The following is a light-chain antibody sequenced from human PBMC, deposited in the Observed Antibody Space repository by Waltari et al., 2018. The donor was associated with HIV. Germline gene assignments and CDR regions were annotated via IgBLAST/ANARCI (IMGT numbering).Light chain of an antibody. CDR3: AAWDDSLNGYV. Sequence: QSVLPPPPSASGPPGQRVTISCSGGSSTLGITPVNGFQQLPGTAPKLLIYNNDQRPSGVPDRFSGSKSGTSASLAISGLQSEDEADYYCAAWDDSLNGYVFGTGTKVTVL. CDR2: NND. V-gene: IGLV1-44*01. J-gene: IGLJ1*01. CDR1: SSTLGITP.